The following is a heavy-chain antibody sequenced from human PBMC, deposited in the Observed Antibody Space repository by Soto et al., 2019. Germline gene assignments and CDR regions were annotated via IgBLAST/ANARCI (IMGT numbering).Heavy chain of an antibody. V-gene: IGHV6-1*01. D-gene: IGHD3-22*01. Sequence: SQTLSLTCAISGDSVSYNSSAWNWIRQSPSKGLEWLGRTYYRSKWYNDYAVSVKSRITINPDTSKNQFSLQLNSVTPEDTAVYYCARERGVVVISDYYYYYGMDVWGQGTKVTVS. CDR2: TYYRSKWYN. J-gene: IGHJ6*02. CDR3: ARERGVVVISDYYYYYGMDV. CDR1: GDSVSYNSSA.